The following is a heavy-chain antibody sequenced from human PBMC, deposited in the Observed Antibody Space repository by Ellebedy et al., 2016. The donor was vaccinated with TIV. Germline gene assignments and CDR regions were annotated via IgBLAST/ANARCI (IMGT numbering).Heavy chain of an antibody. J-gene: IGHJ6*03. CDR2: IYPGDSDV. CDR3: ARYLALDEGNYYIYYYMDV. V-gene: IGHV5-51*01. CDR1: GYSFTTYW. Sequence: GESLKISCQGSGYSFTTYWIGWVRQMPGEGLEWMGMIYPGDSDVRYSPSFQGQVTISADSSISTAYLQWRSLKASDTAVYFCARYLALDEGNYYIYYYMDVWGNGTAVTVSS. D-gene: IGHD2-15*01.